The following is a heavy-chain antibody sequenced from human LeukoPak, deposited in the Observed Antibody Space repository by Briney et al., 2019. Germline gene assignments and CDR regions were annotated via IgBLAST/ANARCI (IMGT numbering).Heavy chain of an antibody. CDR1: GFSFSASA. V-gene: IGHV3-73*01. CDR3: TSGGYCSSTSCYGEN. Sequence: GGSLRLSCAASGFSFSASAMHWVRQASGKGLEWVGRIRSKGNSYATEYGASVKGRFTISRDDSKNTAYLQMNSLKTEDTAVYYCTSGGYCSSTSCYGENWGQGTLVTVSS. CDR2: IRSKGNSYAT. D-gene: IGHD2-2*01. J-gene: IGHJ4*02.